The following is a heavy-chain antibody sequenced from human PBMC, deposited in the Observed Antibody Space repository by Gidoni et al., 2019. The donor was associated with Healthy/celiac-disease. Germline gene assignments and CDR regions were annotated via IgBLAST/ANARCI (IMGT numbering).Heavy chain of an antibody. CDR2: IYTSGST. J-gene: IGHJ6*03. CDR1: GGSISSYY. D-gene: IGHD3-3*01. CDR3: ARGFDFWSGYPVSKSMEYYYYYMDV. V-gene: IGHV4-4*07. Sequence: QVQLQESGPGLVKPSEPLSLTCTVSGGSISSYYWSWIRQPAGKGLEWIGRIYTSGSTNYNPSLKSRVTMSVDTSKNQFSLKLSSVTAADTAVYYCARGFDFWSGYPVSKSMEYYYYYMDVWGKGTTVTVSS.